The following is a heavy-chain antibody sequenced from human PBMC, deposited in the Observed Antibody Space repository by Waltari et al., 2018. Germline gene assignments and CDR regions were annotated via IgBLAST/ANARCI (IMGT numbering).Heavy chain of an antibody. D-gene: IGHD6-19*01. V-gene: IGHV3-21*01. CDR3: AGGLKGSSGRYEGY. CDR1: GFTFSIHA. Sequence: EVQLVESGGGLVKPGGSLRLTCAASGFTFSIHAMNWVRQAPGTGGRQGSGRGLGCVLAVGRRGTNITNADSWKGRFTISRANSKNSLYLQIDRLRADDTAVYYCAGGLKGSSGRYEGYWGQGTLVTVAS. J-gene: IGHJ4*02. CDR2: VGRRGTNI.